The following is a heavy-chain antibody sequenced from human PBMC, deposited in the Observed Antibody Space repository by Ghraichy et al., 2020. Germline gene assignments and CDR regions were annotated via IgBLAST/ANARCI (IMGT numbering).Heavy chain of an antibody. V-gene: IGHV3-74*03. CDR2: IDTDGGVT. Sequence: GGSLRLSCAGSGFAFNAYWMSWVRQPPGKGLMWVARIDTDGGVTKYADSVKGRFTFSRDNAKNTLYLQMNSLTVDDTAVYYCTRLGGSNWHEYWGQGTLVTVSS. J-gene: IGHJ4*02. CDR3: TRLGGSNWHEY. CDR1: GFAFNAYW. D-gene: IGHD6-13*01.